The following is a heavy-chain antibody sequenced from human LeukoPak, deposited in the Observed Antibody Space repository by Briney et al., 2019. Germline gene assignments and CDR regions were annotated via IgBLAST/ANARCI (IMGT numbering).Heavy chain of an antibody. CDR1: GGSISGYY. J-gene: IGHJ4*02. CDR2: IYYSGST. CDR3: ARRTSSSGAFDY. Sequence: SETLSLTCTVSGGSISGYYWNWIRQPPGKGLEWIGYIYYSGSTNYNPSLKSRVTISVDTSKIQFSLRLSSVTAADTAVYYCARRTSSSGAFDYWGQGTLVTVSS. D-gene: IGHD6-6*01. V-gene: IGHV4-59*08.